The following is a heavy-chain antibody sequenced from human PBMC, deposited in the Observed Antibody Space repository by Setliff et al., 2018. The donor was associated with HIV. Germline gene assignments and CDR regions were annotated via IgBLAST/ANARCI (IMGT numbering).Heavy chain of an antibody. D-gene: IGHD3-10*01. CDR3: ARVKDPGYIMEYYYGMDV. CDR2: ILGSGTT. J-gene: IGHJ6*02. Sequence: KPSETLSLTCTVSGGSISRFYWSWIRQSPGRGLEWIGYILGSGTTNLNPSLWARVTISVDTSKNQFSLKLDSVTAADTAIYYCARVKDPGYIMEYYYGMDVWGQGTTVTVSS. V-gene: IGHV4-59*01. CDR1: GGSISRFY.